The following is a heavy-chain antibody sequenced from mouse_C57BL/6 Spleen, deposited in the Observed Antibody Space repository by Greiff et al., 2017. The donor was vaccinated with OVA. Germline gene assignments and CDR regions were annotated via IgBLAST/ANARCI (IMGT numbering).Heavy chain of an antibody. V-gene: IGHV6-6*01. CDR3: TGSSGLYYFDY. D-gene: IGHD3-2*02. CDR2: IRNKANNHAT. Sequence: EVMLVESGGGLVQPGGSMKLSCAASGFTFSDAWMDWVRQSPEKGLEWVAEIRNKANNHATYYAESVKGRFTISRDDSKSSVYLQMNSLRAEDTGIYYCTGSSGLYYFDYWGQGTTLTVSS. CDR1: GFTFSDAW. J-gene: IGHJ2*01.